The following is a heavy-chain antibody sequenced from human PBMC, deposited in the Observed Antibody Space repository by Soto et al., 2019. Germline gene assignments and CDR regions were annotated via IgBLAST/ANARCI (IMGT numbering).Heavy chain of an antibody. CDR1: GFTFSSYW. Sequence: EVQLVESGGGLVQPGGSLRLSCAASGFTFSSYWMSWVRQAPGKGLEWVANIKQDGSEKYYVDSVKGRFTISRDNAKNSLYLQMNSLRAEDTAVYYCARGDWGSVSYYGMDVWGQGTTVTVSS. V-gene: IGHV3-7*03. J-gene: IGHJ6*02. CDR2: IKQDGSEK. D-gene: IGHD7-27*01. CDR3: ARGDWGSVSYYGMDV.